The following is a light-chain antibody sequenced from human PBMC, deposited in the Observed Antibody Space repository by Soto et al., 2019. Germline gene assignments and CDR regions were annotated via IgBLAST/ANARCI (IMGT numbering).Light chain of an antibody. Sequence: DIQMTQSPSSPSASVGDRVTITCQASQDISNYLNWYQQKPGKAPKLLIYDASNLETGVPSRFSGSGSGTDFTFTISSLQPEDIATYYCQQYDNLPPFFGPGTKVDIK. CDR2: DAS. CDR3: QQYDNLPPF. CDR1: QDISNY. J-gene: IGKJ3*01. V-gene: IGKV1-33*01.